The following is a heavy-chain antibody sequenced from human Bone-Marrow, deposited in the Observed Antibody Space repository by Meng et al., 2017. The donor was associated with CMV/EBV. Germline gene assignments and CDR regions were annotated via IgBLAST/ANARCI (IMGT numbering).Heavy chain of an antibody. D-gene: IGHD2-2*01. Sequence: GGSLRLSCAASGFTFSSYAMHWVRQAPGKGLEWVSAISGSGGSTYYADSVKGRFTISRDNSKNTLYLQMNSLRAEDAAVYYCAKNRPIVPAATFDYWGQGTLVTVSS. CDR1: GFTFSSYA. V-gene: IGHV3-23*01. CDR2: ISGSGGST. J-gene: IGHJ4*02. CDR3: AKNRPIVPAATFDY.